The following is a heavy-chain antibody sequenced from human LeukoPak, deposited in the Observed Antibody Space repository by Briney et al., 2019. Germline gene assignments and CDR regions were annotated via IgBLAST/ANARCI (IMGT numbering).Heavy chain of an antibody. Sequence: GGSLRLSCAASGFTSSRFDMHWVRQATGEGLEWVSGIGNAGDTYYPGSVKGRFTISRENAKNSLYLQMNSLRAGNKAVYYCARGGLWFGELPSAFDFDYWGQGTLVTVSS. CDR3: ARGGLWFGELPSAFDFDY. CDR2: IGNAGDT. D-gene: IGHD3-10*01. J-gene: IGHJ4*02. CDR1: GFTSSRFD. V-gene: IGHV3-13*01.